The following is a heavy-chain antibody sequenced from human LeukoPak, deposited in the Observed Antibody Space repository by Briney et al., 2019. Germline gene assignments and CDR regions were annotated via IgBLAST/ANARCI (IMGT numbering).Heavy chain of an antibody. CDR3: ARAPHWGYDKSRADYGMDV. CDR2: IIPILGIA. J-gene: IGHJ6*02. V-gene: IGHV1-69*04. D-gene: IGHD5-12*01. CDR1: GGTFSSYA. Sequence: SVKVSCRASGGTFSSYAISWVRQAPGQGLEWMGRIIPILGIANYAQKFQGRVTITADKSTSTAYMGLSSLRSEDTAVYYCARAPHWGYDKSRADYGMDVWGQGTTVTVSS.